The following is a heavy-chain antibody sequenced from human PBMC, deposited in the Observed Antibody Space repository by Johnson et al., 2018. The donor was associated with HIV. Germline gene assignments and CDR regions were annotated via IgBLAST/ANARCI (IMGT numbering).Heavy chain of an antibody. CDR1: GFTFSSYG. Sequence: QMLLVESGGGVVQPGRSLRLSCAASGFTFSSYGMHWVRQAPGKGLEWVAVISYDGSNKYYADSVKGRFTISRDNSKNTLYLQMNSLRAEDTAVYYCAKDPYDSSGYRRDAFDIWGQGTMVTVSS. V-gene: IGHV3-30*18. CDR3: AKDPYDSSGYRRDAFDI. J-gene: IGHJ3*02. D-gene: IGHD3-22*01. CDR2: ISYDGSNK.